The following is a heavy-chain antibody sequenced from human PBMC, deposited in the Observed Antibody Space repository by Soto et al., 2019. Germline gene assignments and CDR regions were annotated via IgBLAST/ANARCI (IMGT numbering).Heavy chain of an antibody. J-gene: IGHJ6*02. V-gene: IGHV4-30-2*01. D-gene: IGHD3-22*01. CDR1: GGSISSGGYS. CDR2: IYHSGNT. CDR3: ARRNSGYYSDYYYGMDV. Sequence: SETLSLTCAVSGGSISSGGYSWSWIRQPPGKGLEWIGYIYHSGNTYYNPSLKSRVSISVDRSKNQFSLKLSSVTAADTAVYYCARRNSGYYSDYYYGMDVWGQGTTVTVSS.